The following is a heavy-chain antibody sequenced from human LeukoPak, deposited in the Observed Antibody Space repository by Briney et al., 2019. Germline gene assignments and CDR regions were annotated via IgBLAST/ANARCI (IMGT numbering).Heavy chain of an antibody. V-gene: IGHV3-7*03. Sequence: GGSLRLSCAASGFTFSRYWMSWVRQAPGKGLEWVANIKKDGSEKYYVDSVKGRFTISRDNAKNSLYLQMNSLRAEDTALYYCAKGGGAVPDAASDYWGQGTLVTVSS. D-gene: IGHD1-26*01. CDR1: GFTFSRYW. CDR3: AKGGGAVPDAASDY. CDR2: IKKDGSEK. J-gene: IGHJ4*02.